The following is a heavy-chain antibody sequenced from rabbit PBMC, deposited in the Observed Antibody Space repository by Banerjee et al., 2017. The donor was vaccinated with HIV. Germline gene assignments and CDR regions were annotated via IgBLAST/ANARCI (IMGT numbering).Heavy chain of an antibody. CDR1: GFSFSDRDV. V-gene: IGHV1S45*01. J-gene: IGHJ2*01. Sequence: QEQLVESGGGLVKSEGSLTLTCKASGFSFSDRDVMCWVRQAPGKGLEWIGCIDTSNGDTDYANWPKGRFTISKTSSTTVTLQMTSLTVADTATYFCARNYVNAFDPWGPGTLVTVS. CDR3: ARNYVNAFDP. D-gene: IGHD1-1*01. CDR2: IDTSNGDT.